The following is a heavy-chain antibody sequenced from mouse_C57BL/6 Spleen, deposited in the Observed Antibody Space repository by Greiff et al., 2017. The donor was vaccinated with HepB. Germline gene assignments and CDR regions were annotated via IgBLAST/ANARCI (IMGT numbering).Heavy chain of an antibody. CDR3: ARSRTCYAMDY. J-gene: IGHJ4*01. V-gene: IGHV1-42*01. CDR1: GYSFTGYY. CDR2: INPSTGGT. Sequence: EVQLQQSGPELVKPGASVKISCKASGYSFTGYYMNWVKQSPEKSLEWIGEINPSTGGTTYNQKFKAKATLTVDKSSSTAYMQLKSLTSEDSAVYYCARSRTCYAMDYWGKGTSVTVSS.